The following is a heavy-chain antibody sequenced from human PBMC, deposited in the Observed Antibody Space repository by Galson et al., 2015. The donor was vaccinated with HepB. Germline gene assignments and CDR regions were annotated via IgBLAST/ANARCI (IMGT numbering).Heavy chain of an antibody. V-gene: IGHV1-69*10. D-gene: IGHD3-22*01. CDR1: GGTFSSYA. Sequence: SVKVSCKASGGTFSSYAISWVRQAPGQGLEWMGGIIPILGIANYAQKFQGRVTITADKSTSTAYMELSSLRSEDTAVYYCARSRYYYDSSGYRGPYYYYMDVWGKGTTVTVSS. CDR2: IIPILGIA. CDR3: ARSRYYYDSSGYRGPYYYYMDV. J-gene: IGHJ6*03.